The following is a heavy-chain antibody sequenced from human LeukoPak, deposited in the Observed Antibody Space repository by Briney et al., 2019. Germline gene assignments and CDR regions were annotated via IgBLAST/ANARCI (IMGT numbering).Heavy chain of an antibody. V-gene: IGHV1-18*01. J-gene: IGHJ4*02. CDR3: ARDIGLVRGIIMAH. Sequence: GASVKISCKASGYTFTTYGISWVRQAPGQGLEGVAWISLATGAPSYAQKFQGRVTLTTDTSTSTAYMELRSLKSDDTAVYYCARDIGLVRGIIMAHWGQGTQVTVSS. CDR2: ISLATGAP. D-gene: IGHD3-10*01. CDR1: GYTFTTYG.